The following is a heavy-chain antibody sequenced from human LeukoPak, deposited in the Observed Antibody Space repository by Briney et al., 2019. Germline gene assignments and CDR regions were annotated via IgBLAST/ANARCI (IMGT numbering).Heavy chain of an antibody. CDR3: AYSATYYYFDY. V-gene: IGHV4-59*01. J-gene: IGHJ4*02. D-gene: IGHD1-26*01. CDR1: GGSINNYY. Sequence: PSETLSLTGNVSGGSINNYYWSWIRQPPGKGLEWIGYIYNKGGTNYSPSLKSRVTISVDTSKNQFSLMLSSVAAADTAIYYCAYSATYYYFDYWGQGALVTVSS. CDR2: IYNKGGT.